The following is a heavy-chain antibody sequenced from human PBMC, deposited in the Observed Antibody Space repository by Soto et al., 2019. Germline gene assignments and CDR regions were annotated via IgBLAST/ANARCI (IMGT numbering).Heavy chain of an antibody. D-gene: IGHD6-13*01. CDR2: IIPIFGRT. Sequence: QVQLVQSGAEVKKPGSSVKVSCKVSGGPFSSYTISWMRQAPGQGPEWMGEIIPIFGRTNYVQNFQGRVTIAADESTNTAYMELSSLTYDDTAVYYCVRDSIAASGFDSWGQGTLVTVS. V-gene: IGHV1-69*12. CDR1: GGPFSSYT. CDR3: VRDSIAASGFDS. J-gene: IGHJ4*02.